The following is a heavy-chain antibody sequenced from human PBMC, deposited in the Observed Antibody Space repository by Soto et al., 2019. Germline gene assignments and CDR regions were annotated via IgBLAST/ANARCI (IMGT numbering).Heavy chain of an antibody. J-gene: IGHJ5*02. Sequence: QVQLQESGPGLVKPSETLSLTCTVSGGSVSSGSYYWSWIRQPPGKGLEWIGYIYYSGSTNYNPSRKSRVTIAVDTSKNQFSLKLSSVTAADTAVYYCARDVSGYYDSSGPYWFDPWGQGTLVTVSS. CDR2: IYYSGST. V-gene: IGHV4-61*01. CDR1: GGSVSSGSYY. CDR3: ARDVSGYYDSSGPYWFDP. D-gene: IGHD3-22*01.